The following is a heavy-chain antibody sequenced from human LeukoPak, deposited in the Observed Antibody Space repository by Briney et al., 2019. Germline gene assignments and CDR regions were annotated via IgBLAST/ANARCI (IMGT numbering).Heavy chain of an antibody. J-gene: IGHJ4*02. D-gene: IGHD1-26*01. V-gene: IGHV1-2*02. CDR1: GYTFTSCG. Sequence: ASVKVSCKASGYTFTSCGISWVRQAPGQGLEWMGWINPNSGGTNYAQKFQGRVTMTRDTSISTAYMELSRLRSDDTAVYYCARGWELLGYWGQGTLVTVSS. CDR3: ARGWELLGY. CDR2: INPNSGGT.